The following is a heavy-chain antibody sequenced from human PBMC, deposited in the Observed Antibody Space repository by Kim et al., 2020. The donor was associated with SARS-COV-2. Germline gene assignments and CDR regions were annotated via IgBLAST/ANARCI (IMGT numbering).Heavy chain of an antibody. CDR3: ARDASSGWSNWCDP. Sequence: SVKVSCKASGGTFSSYAISWVRQAPGQGLDWMGGIIPIFGTANYAQKFQGRVTITADASTSTAYMELSSLRSEDTAVYYCARDASSGWSNWCDPWGQGTLVTVSS. J-gene: IGHJ5*02. CDR2: IIPIFGTA. D-gene: IGHD6-19*01. V-gene: IGHV1-69*13. CDR1: GGTFSSYA.